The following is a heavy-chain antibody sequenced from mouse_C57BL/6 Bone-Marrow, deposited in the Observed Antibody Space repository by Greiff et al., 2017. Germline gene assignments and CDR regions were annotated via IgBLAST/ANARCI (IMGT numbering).Heavy chain of an antibody. D-gene: IGHD2-5*01. CDR2: IWSGGST. CDR3: ARTAYYSNYGVPY. CDR1: GFSLTSYG. Sequence: VQLQQSGPGLVQPSQSLSITCTVSGFSLTSYGVHWVRQSPGKGLEWLGVIWSGGSTDYNAAFISRLSISKDNSKSQVFFKMNSLQADDTAIYYCARTAYYSNYGVPYWGQGTLVTVSA. V-gene: IGHV2-2*01. J-gene: IGHJ3*01.